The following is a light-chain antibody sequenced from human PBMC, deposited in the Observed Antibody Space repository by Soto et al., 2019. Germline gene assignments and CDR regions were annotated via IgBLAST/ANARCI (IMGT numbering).Light chain of an antibody. Sequence: DIQMTQSPSSLSASVGDRVTIACRASQTISRYLNWYQQKPGKAPKLLIYGASNLQSGVPSRFSGGGSGTDFTLTITSLQIEDFATYYCQQRDSTPRTFGPGTKVDIK. J-gene: IGKJ1*01. CDR1: QTISRY. CDR2: GAS. V-gene: IGKV1-39*01. CDR3: QQRDSTPRT.